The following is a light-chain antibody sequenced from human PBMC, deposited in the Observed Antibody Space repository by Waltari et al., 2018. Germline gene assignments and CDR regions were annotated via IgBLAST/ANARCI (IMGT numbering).Light chain of an antibody. Sequence: DIQMTQSPSSLSASVGDRVTITCRASQSIGTYLNWYQNKPGRAPELLIYAASTLQGGVPSRFSGSGSETHFTLAISSLQREDFATYYCQQSYTTPRTFGQGTKVEIK. CDR3: QQSYTTPRT. CDR1: QSIGTY. CDR2: AAS. V-gene: IGKV1-39*01. J-gene: IGKJ1*01.